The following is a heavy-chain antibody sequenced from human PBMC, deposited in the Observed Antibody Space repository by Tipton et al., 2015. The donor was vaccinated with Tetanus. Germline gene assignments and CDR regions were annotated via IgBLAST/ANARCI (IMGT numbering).Heavy chain of an antibody. CDR1: GLSFSSYT. Sequence: SLRLSCVASGLSFSSYTMSWVRQAPGKGLEWVATMKQDGSEIKYVDSVTGRFTISRDNAKNSLYLQLNNLRAEDTAVYYCVRGGMMYADYWGQGTLVTVSS. CDR3: VRGGMMYADY. V-gene: IGHV3-7*03. J-gene: IGHJ4*02. D-gene: IGHD2-8*01. CDR2: MKQDGSEI.